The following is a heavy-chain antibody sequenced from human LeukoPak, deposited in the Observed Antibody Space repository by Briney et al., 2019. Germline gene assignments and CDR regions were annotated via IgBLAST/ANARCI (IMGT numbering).Heavy chain of an antibody. CDR1: GFTFSSYA. V-gene: IGHV3-23*01. J-gene: IGHJ3*02. CDR3: AKLLVPGFCCSSTSCYWDAFDI. D-gene: IGHD2-2*01. CDR2: ISGSGGST. Sequence: GGSLRLSCAASGFTFSSYAMSWVRQAPGKGLEWVSAISGSGGSTYYADSVKGRFTISRDNSKNTLYLQMNSLRAEDTAVYYCAKLLVPGFCCSSTSCYWDAFDIWGQGTMVTVSS.